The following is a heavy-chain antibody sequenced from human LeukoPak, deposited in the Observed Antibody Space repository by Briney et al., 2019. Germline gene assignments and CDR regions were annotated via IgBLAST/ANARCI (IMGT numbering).Heavy chain of an antibody. CDR1: GGSISSGGYS. Sequence: PSETLSLTCAVSGGSISSGGYSWSWIRQPPGKGLEWIGYIYHSGSTYYNPSLKSRVTISVDRSKNQFPLKLSSVTAADTAVYYCARGGRRISDYGMDVWGKGTTVTVSS. CDR2: IYHSGST. CDR3: ARGGRRISDYGMDV. J-gene: IGHJ6*04. D-gene: IGHD1-26*01. V-gene: IGHV4-30-2*01.